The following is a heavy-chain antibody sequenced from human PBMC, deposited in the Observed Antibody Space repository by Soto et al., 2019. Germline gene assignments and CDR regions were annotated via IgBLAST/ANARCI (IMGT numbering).Heavy chain of an antibody. CDR3: ARGSYDFWGGTLPGYFDY. V-gene: IGHV4-34*01. Sequence: SETLSLTCAVYGGSFSGYYWTWIRQPPGTGLEWIGEINHSGSTNYNPSLKSRLTISVDTSKNQFSLKLSSLTAADTAVYYCARGSYDFWGGTLPGYFDYWGQGTLVTVS. CDR2: INHSGST. J-gene: IGHJ4*02. CDR1: GGSFSGYY. D-gene: IGHD3-3*01.